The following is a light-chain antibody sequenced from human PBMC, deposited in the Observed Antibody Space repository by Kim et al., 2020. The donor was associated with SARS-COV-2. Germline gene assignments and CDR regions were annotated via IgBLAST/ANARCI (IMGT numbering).Light chain of an antibody. CDR3: HHYGSSPRT. Sequence: SPGERAPLSGRASQSISNSSLGWYQKKPGQAPRLLIYGASSRATGIPDRFSGSGSGTDFTLTISRLEPDDFAVYYCHHYGSSPRTFGQGTKVDIK. CDR2: GAS. J-gene: IGKJ1*01. V-gene: IGKV3-20*01. CDR1: QSISNSS.